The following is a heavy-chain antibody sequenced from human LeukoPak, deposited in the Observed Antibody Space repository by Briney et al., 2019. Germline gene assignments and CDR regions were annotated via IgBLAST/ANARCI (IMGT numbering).Heavy chain of an antibody. CDR3: TSLPPSGDSGGYIFYYYGMDV. D-gene: IGHD3-22*01. Sequence: PGGSLRLSCTASGFTFGDYAMSWFRQAPGKGLEWVGFIRSKAYGGTTEYAASVKGRFTISRDDSKSIAYLQMNSLKTEDTAAYYCTSLPPSGDSGGYIFYYYGMDVWGQGTTVTVSS. J-gene: IGHJ6*02. CDR2: IRSKAYGGTT. V-gene: IGHV3-49*03. CDR1: GFTFGDYA.